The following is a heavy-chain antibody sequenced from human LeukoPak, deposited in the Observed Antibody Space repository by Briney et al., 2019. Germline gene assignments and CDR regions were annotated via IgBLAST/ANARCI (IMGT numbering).Heavy chain of an antibody. D-gene: IGHD3-16*02. J-gene: IGHJ4*02. Sequence: PGGSPRLSCAASAGFTISSYWMNWVRQAPQKGLEWVATMNQDGSERYYVDSVKGRCTISRDNAKNSLYLQISNLRVEDTAVYYCASGSYRENFDYWGQGILVTVSS. CDR2: MNQDGSER. CDR1: AGFTISSYW. CDR3: ASGSYRENFDY. V-gene: IGHV3-7*01.